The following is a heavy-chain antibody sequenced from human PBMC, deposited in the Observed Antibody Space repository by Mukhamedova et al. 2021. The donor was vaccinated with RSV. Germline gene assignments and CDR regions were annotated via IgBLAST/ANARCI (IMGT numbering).Heavy chain of an antibody. J-gene: IGHJ6*02. D-gene: IGHD2-15*01. CDR2: TWDSGST. V-gene: IGHV4-39*07. Sequence: STWDSGSTYYNPSLKSRVTISVDTSKNQFSLKLSSVTAADTAVYYCAGGQWWDGYNYGMDVWGQGTTVTVSS. CDR3: AGGQWWDGYNYGMDV.